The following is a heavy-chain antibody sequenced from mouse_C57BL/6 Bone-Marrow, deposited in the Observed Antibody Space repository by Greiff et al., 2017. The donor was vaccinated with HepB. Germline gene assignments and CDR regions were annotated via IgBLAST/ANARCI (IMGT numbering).Heavy chain of an antibody. CDR2: IYPRDGST. CDR3: ARLGYGSSYWYFDV. V-gene: IGHV1-85*01. Sequence: VQGVESGPELVKPGASVKLSCKASGYTFTSYDINWVKQRPGQGLEWIGWIYPRDGSTKYNEKFKGKATLTVDTSSSTAYMELHSLTSEDSAVYFCARLGYGSSYWYFDVWGTGTTVTVSS. CDR1: GYTFTSYD. J-gene: IGHJ1*03. D-gene: IGHD1-1*01.